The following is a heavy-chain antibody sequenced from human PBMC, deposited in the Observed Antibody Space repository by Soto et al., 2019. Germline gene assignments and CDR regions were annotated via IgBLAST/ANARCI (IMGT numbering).Heavy chain of an antibody. CDR1: GGSISSGGYY. V-gene: IGHV4-31*03. CDR3: ARDVRAVVVVAAHAYWFDP. D-gene: IGHD2-15*01. J-gene: IGHJ5*02. Sequence: PSETLSLTCTVSGGSISSGGYYWSWIRQHPGKGLEWIGYIYYSGSTYYNPSLKSRVTISVDTSKNQFSLKLSSVTAADTAVYYCARDVRAVVVVAAHAYWFDPWGQGTLVTVSS. CDR2: IYYSGST.